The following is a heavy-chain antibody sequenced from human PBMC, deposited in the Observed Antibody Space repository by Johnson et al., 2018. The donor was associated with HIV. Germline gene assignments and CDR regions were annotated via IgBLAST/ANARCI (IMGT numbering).Heavy chain of an antibody. CDR2: ISGSGGST. V-gene: IGHV3-23*04. D-gene: IGHD3-10*01. CDR1: GFTFSSNA. J-gene: IGHJ3*02. Sequence: VQLVESGGGLVQPGGSLRLSCAASGFTFSSNAMSWVRQAPGKGLEWVSGISGSGGSTYYADSVKGRFTISRDNSKNTLYLQMNSLRAEDTAVYYCAKRPGGDGSHEVGLDIWGQGTMVSVSS. CDR3: AKRPGGDGSHEVGLDI.